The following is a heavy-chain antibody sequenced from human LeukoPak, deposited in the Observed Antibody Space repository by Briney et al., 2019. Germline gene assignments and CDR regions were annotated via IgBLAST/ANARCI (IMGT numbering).Heavy chain of an antibody. D-gene: IGHD2-2*01. CDR3: ARIWGRRVRAAIQYGMDL. CDR1: GGTVSSYA. J-gene: IGHJ6*04. CDR2: SIPIFGTA. Sequence: SVKVSCKASGGTVSSYAISWVRQSPGQELGWMGGSIPIFGTAKYAQKFQGRMTITADESRSTAYMELTSLRSEDTAVYYCARIWGRRVRAAIQYGMDLWGKGTTVTVSS. V-gene: IGHV1-69*13.